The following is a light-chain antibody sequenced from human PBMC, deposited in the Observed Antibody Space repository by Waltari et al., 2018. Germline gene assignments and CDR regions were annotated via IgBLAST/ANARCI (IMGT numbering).Light chain of an antibody. Sequence: QSVLTQPPSASGTPGQRVTISCSGSSSNIGSNPVYWYQQLPGMAPNLLIYRNNQRPAGVPDRFSGSKSGTSASLAISGLRSEDEAHYYCAAWDDSLEEVFGGGTKLTVL. V-gene: IGLV1-47*01. J-gene: IGLJ2*01. CDR2: RNN. CDR1: SSNIGSNP. CDR3: AAWDDSLEEV.